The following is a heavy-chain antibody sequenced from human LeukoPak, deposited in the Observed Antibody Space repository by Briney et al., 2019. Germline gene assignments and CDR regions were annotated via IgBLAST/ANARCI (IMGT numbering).Heavy chain of an antibody. CDR3: ARRSSACSGGSCYSGFGY. D-gene: IGHD2-15*01. CDR2: IYYSGST. J-gene: IGHJ4*02. CDR1: GGSISSYY. Sequence: NPSETLSLTCTVSGGSISSYYWSWIRQPPGKGLEWIGYIYYSGSTNYNPSLKSRVTISVDTSKNQFSLKLSSVTAADTAVYYCARRSSACSGGSCYSGFGYWGQGTLVTVPS. V-gene: IGHV4-59*08.